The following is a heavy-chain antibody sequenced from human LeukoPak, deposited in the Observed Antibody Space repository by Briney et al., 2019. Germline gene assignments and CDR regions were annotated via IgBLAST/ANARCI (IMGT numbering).Heavy chain of an antibody. CDR2: IYYSGST. Sequence: SETLSLTCTVSGGSISSYYWSWIRQPPGKGLEWIGYIYYSGSTNYNPSLKSRVTISVDTSKNQFSLKLSSVTAADTAVYYCARVRLPHLFDPWGQGTLVTVSS. CDR3: ARVRLPHLFDP. V-gene: IGHV4-59*01. CDR1: GGSISSYY. D-gene: IGHD2-15*01. J-gene: IGHJ5*02.